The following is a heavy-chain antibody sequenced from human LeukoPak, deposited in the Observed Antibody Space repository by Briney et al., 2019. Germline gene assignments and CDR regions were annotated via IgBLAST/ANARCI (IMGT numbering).Heavy chain of an antibody. D-gene: IGHD1-26*01. CDR2: ISLSGYT. Sequence: PSGTLSLTCGVSGGSITSTNYWSWVRQPPGQGLEWIGEISLSGYTGFNPSLRSRVTMSLNESKNHLSLNLASMTAADTAVYYCAKGGLSGSKEGFDYWGQGTLVTVSS. CDR3: AKGGLSGSKEGFDY. V-gene: IGHV4-4*02. CDR1: GGSITSTNY. J-gene: IGHJ4*02.